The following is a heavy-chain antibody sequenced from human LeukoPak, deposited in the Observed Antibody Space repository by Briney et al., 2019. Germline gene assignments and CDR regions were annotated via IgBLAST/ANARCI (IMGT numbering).Heavy chain of an antibody. CDR3: ARDRGSGSYPNWFDP. V-gene: IGHV4-4*07. CDR1: GGSISSYY. Sequence: PSETLSLTCTVSGGSISSYYWSWIRQPAGKGLEWIGRIYTSGSTNYNPSLKSRVTMSVDTSKNQFSLKLSSVTAADTAVYYCARDRGSGSYPNWFDPWGQGTLVTVSS. CDR2: IYTSGST. D-gene: IGHD1-26*01. J-gene: IGHJ5*02.